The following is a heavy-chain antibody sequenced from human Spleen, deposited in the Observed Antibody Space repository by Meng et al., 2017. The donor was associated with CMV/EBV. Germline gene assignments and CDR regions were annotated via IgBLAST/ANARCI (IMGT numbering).Heavy chain of an antibody. Sequence: GGSLRLSCAASGFTFDDYGMNWVRQAPGKGLEWVSGINWNGGSTGYADSVKGRFTISRDNAKNSLYLQMNSLRAEDTALYYCARDRPSGSYYEDYFDYWGQGTLVTVSS. CDR3: ARDRPSGSYYEDYFDY. J-gene: IGHJ4*02. CDR1: GFTFDDYG. V-gene: IGHV3-20*04. CDR2: INWNGGST. D-gene: IGHD1-26*01.